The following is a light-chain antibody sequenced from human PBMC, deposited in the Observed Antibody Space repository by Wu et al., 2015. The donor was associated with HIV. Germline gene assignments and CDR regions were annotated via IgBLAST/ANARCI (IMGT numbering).Light chain of an antibody. J-gene: IGKJ2*01. CDR2: YI. Sequence: ETVLTQSPGTLSLSPGESATLSCRASQTVSNTDLAWYQQRPGQASQTPHLWYIQQDHWPSQTGSVAVGRGTDFTLTISRLEPEDFAVYYCQRYGSSSYTFGQGTKLETK. CDR1: QTVSNTD. CDR3: QRYGSSSYT. V-gene: IGKV3-20*01.